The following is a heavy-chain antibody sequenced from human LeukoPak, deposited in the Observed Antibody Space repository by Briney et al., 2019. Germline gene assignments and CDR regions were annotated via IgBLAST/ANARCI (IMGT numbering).Heavy chain of an antibody. D-gene: IGHD6-19*01. J-gene: IGHJ4*02. CDR1: GYSISSGYY. CDR3: ARDLGYSSGWYTGFDY. Sequence: KPSETLSLTCTVSGYSISSGYYWGWIRQPPGKGLEWIGSIYYSGSTYYNPSLKSRVTISVDTSKNQFSLKLSSVTAADTAVYYCARDLGYSSGWYTGFDYWGQGTLVTVSS. CDR2: IYYSGST. V-gene: IGHV4-38-2*02.